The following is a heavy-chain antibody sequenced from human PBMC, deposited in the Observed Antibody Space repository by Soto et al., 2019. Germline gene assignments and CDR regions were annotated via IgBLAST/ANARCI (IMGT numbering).Heavy chain of an antibody. CDR3: ATELLGTGRDYGMDV. CDR2: ISYDGSNK. CDR1: GFTFSSYG. V-gene: IGHV3-30*03. D-gene: IGHD7-27*01. Sequence: QVQLVESGGGVVQPGRSLRLSCAASGFTFSSYGMHWVRQAPGKGLECVAVISYDGSNKYYADSVKGRFTISRDNSKNTLSLQMTSLRAEDTAVYYCATELLGTGRDYGMDVWGQGNTGTVSS. J-gene: IGHJ6*02.